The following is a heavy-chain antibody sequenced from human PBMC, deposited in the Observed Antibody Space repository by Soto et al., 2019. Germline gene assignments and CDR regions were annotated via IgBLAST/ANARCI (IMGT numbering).Heavy chain of an antibody. Sequence: PSETLSLTCAVSGYSISSGYYWGWLRQPPGKGLECIGSIYHGGSTYYNPSLNSRVTLSIDMTNNHVSLILNSVTAADTAVYYCARVGPWVPYYYDSSPYTFENWFDPWGQGTLVTVSS. V-gene: IGHV4-38-2*01. CDR1: GYSISSGYY. CDR3: ARVGPWVPYYYDSSPYTFENWFDP. J-gene: IGHJ5*02. D-gene: IGHD3-22*01. CDR2: IYHGGST.